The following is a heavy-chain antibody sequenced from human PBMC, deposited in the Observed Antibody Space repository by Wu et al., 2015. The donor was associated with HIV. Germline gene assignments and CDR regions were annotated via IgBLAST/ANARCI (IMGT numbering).Heavy chain of an antibody. D-gene: IGHD2-21*01. CDR3: ARPYGTGNWHNIALDY. CDR1: GYTFTNYY. V-gene: IGHV1-46*01. CDR2: IISVFGIT. Sequence: QVQLVQSGTEVKKPETSVTMSCKASGYTFTNYYIHWVRQAPGQGLEWMGRIISVFGITSYAQKFQGRVTITADESTSTVYMEVTSLRFDDTAVYYCARPYGTGNWHNIALDYWGQGTLVTVSS. J-gene: IGHJ4*02.